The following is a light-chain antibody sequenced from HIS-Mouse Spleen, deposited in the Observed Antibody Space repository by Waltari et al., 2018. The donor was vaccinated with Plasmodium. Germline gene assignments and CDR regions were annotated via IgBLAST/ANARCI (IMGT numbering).Light chain of an antibody. CDR3: QQLNSYPPIT. J-gene: IGKJ5*01. CDR1: QGISRY. V-gene: IGKV1-9*01. Sequence: DIQLTQSPSFLSASVGDRVTINCRASQGISRYLAWYQQKPGKAPKLLIYAASKLQSGVPLRFSGSGSGTEFTLTISSLQPEDFATYYCQQLNSYPPITCGQGTRLEIK. CDR2: AAS.